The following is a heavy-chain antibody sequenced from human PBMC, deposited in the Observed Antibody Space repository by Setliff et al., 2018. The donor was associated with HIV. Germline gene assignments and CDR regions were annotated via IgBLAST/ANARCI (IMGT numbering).Heavy chain of an antibody. Sequence: SETLSLTCTVSGGSISSYYWSWIRQPAGKGLEWIGRIFSSGSTSYNSSLKSRVAMSVDTSKNQFSLRLTSVTAADTAVYYCARDPVITMMVGPKFYFDYWGQGILVTVSS. D-gene: IGHD3-22*01. CDR1: GGSISSYY. CDR3: ARDPVITMMVGPKFYFDY. V-gene: IGHV4-4*07. CDR2: IFSSGST. J-gene: IGHJ4*02.